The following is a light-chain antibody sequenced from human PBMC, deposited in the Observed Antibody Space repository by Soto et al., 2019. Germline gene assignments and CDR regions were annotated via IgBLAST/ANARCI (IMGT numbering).Light chain of an antibody. J-gene: IGKJ2*01. CDR2: GAS. CDR3: QQYYTSPYT. CDR1: LIFNNNY. V-gene: IGKV3-20*01. Sequence: EIVLTQSPGTLSLSPGETDILSCRASLIFNNNYLGWYQQKPGQAPRLVIYGASSRATGIPDRFSGSGSRTDFTLIISRLEPEDFSVYYCQQYYTSPYTFGQGTKLEIK.